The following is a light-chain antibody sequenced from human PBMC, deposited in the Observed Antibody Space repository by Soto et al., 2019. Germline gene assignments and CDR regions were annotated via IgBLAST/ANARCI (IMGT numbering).Light chain of an antibody. J-gene: IGLJ1*01. V-gene: IGLV2-14*01. CDR3: SSYTTSNTRQIV. CDR1: SSDVGGYNY. CDR2: DVS. Sequence: QCVRTQPASGSGAPGQSSTISCTGTSSDVGGYNYVSWYQQHPGKAPKFMIYDVSNRPSGVSNRFSGSKSGNTASLTISGLQAKDEADYYCSSYTTSNTRQIVFGTGTKATVL.